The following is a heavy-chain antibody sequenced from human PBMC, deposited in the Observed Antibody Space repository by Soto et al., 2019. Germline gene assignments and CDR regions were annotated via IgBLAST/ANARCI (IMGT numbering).Heavy chain of an antibody. J-gene: IGHJ4*02. V-gene: IGHV1-18*04. CDR2: ISAYNGNT. D-gene: IGHD3-3*01. CDR3: ARVEVLRFLEWLF. CDR1: GYTFTNYG. Sequence: GXSVKVSCTGSGYTFTNYGISWVRQAPGQGLEWMGWISAYNGNTNYAQNLQGRVTMTTDTSTSTAYMELRSLRSDDTAVYYCARVEVLRFLEWLFWGQGTLVTVSS.